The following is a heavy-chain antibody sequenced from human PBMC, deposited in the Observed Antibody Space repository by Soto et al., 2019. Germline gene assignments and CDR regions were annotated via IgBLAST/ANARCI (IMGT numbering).Heavy chain of an antibody. CDR1: GFTFSSYA. V-gene: IGHV3-23*01. CDR2: ISGSGGST. D-gene: IGHD4-17*01. J-gene: IGHJ6*02. Sequence: GGSLRLSCAASGFTFSSYAMSWVRQAPGKGLEWVSAISGSGGSTYYADSVKGRFTISRDNSKNTLYLQMNSLRAEDTAVYYCAKGTLRMGYYYYGMDVWGQGTTVTVSS. CDR3: AKGTLRMGYYYYGMDV.